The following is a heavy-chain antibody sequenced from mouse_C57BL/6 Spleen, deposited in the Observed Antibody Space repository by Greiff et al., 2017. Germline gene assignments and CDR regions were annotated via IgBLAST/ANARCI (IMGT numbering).Heavy chain of an antibody. CDR3: ARGGSSPYYAMDY. V-gene: IGHV5-4*03. Sequence: EVKVEESGGGLVKPGGSLKLSCAASGFTFSSYAMSWVRQTPEKRLEWVATISDGGSYTYYPDNVKGRFTISRDNAKNNLYLQMSHLKSEDTAMYYCARGGSSPYYAMDYWGQGTSVTVSS. CDR1: GFTFSSYA. D-gene: IGHD1-1*01. CDR2: ISDGGSYT. J-gene: IGHJ4*01.